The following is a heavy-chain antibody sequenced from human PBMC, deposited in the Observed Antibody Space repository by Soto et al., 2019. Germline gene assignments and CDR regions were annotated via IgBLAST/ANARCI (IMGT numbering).Heavy chain of an antibody. V-gene: IGHV3-48*02. CDR1: GFTFSSYS. CDR2: ISSSRSTI. J-gene: IGHJ4*02. CDR3: ARDRESYYYFDY. D-gene: IGHD1-26*01. Sequence: EVQLAESGGGLVQPGGSLRLSCAASGFTFSSYSMSWVRQAPGKGLEWVPDISSSRSTIYYADAVKGRFTISRDNAKNALYLQMNSLRDEDTAVYYCARDRESYYYFDYWGQGTLVTVSS.